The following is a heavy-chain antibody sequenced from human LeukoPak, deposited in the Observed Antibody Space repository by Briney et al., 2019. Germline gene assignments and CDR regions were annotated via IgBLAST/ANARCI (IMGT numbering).Heavy chain of an antibody. Sequence: PSETLSLTCTVSGGSISSDYWSWIRQPAGKGLEWIGRIYTSGSANYNPSLKSRVTMSVDTSKNQLSLKLSSVTAADTAVYYCARLVAATGNFDYWGQGTLVTVSS. D-gene: IGHD6-13*01. CDR3: ARLVAATGNFDY. CDR2: IYTSGSA. V-gene: IGHV4-4*07. CDR1: GGSISSDY. J-gene: IGHJ4*02.